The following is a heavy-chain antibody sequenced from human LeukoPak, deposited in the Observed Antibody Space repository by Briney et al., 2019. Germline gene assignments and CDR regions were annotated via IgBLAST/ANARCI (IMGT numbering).Heavy chain of an antibody. J-gene: IGHJ4*02. V-gene: IGHV4-39*01. CDR1: GGSISSSSYY. D-gene: IGHD6-19*01. Sequence: NPSETLSLTCTVSGGSISSSSYYWGWIRQPPGKGLEWIGSLYYSGSTYYNPSLKSRLTISVDTSKNQFSLKLSSVTAADAAVYYCARGPKQWLGYWGQGTLVTVSS. CDR3: ARGPKQWLGY. CDR2: LYYSGST.